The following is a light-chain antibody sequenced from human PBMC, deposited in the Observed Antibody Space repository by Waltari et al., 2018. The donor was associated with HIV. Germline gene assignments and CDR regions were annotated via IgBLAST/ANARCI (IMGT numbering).Light chain of an antibody. CDR3: QKYNSAPRT. J-gene: IGKJ1*01. Sequence: DIQMTQSPSSLSASVGDRVTITCRARQGISNYLAWYQQKPGKVPKILIYAASTLQSGVPSRFSGSGAGTDFTLTISSLQPEDVATYYCQKYNSAPRTFGQGTKVEIK. CDR2: AAS. CDR1: QGISNY. V-gene: IGKV1-27*01.